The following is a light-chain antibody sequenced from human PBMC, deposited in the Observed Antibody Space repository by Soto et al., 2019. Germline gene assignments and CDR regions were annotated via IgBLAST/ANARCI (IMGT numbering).Light chain of an antibody. CDR2: DVS. CDR3: QPYLTYHWT. V-gene: IGKV1-5*01. Sequence: DIQMTQSPSTLSASVGDRVTITCRASQSISNWLAWYQQKPGKAPKLLIYDVSSLEFGVPSRFSGSGSGTEFTLTISSLQHDDFEPYYCQPYLTYHWTLRQGTKV. CDR1: QSISNW. J-gene: IGKJ1*01.